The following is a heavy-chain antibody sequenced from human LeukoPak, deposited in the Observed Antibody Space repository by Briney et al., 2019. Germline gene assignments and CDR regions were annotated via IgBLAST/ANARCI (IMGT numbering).Heavy chain of an antibody. Sequence: SGGSLRLSCAASGFTFSSYGMHWVRQAPGMGLEWVSGISGSDGTTNYADSVKGRFTVSRDNSKNTLYQQMNSLRGEETAVYYCAKGLSSSTWADFDYWGQGTLVTVSS. CDR3: AKGLSSSTWADFDY. CDR2: ISGSDGTT. V-gene: IGHV3-23*01. CDR1: GFTFSSYG. J-gene: IGHJ4*02. D-gene: IGHD6-13*01.